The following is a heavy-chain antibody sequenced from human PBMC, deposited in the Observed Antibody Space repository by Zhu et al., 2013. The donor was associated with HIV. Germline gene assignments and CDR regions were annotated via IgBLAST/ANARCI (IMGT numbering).Heavy chain of an antibody. Sequence: VQLVESGGVVVQPGGSLRLSCAASGFTFDDYAMHWVRQAPGKGLEWVSLISWDGGSTYYADSVKGRFTISRDNSKNSLYLQMNSLRAEDTALYYCAKDMRNDRYYYDSSGPDYWGQGTLVTVSS. CDR3: AKDMRNDRYYYDSSGPDY. CDR1: GFTFDDYA. D-gene: IGHD3-22*01. CDR2: ISWDGGST. V-gene: IGHV3-43D*03. J-gene: IGHJ4*02.